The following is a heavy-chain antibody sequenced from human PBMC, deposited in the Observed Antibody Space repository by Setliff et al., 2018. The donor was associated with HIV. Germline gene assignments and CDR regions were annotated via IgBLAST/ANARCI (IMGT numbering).Heavy chain of an antibody. CDR3: AKTLPTFSTYNWYFDL. D-gene: IGHD3-16*01. CDR2: ISSSSSTV. Sequence: PGGSLRLSCAASGFNFSIYNMNWVRQAPGKGLEWVSYISSSSSTVYYADSVKGRFTISRDNSKNTLYMEMSRLRAEDTAVYSCAKTLPTFSTYNWYFDLWGRGTLVTGLL. CDR1: GFNFSIYN. V-gene: IGHV3-48*01. J-gene: IGHJ2*01.